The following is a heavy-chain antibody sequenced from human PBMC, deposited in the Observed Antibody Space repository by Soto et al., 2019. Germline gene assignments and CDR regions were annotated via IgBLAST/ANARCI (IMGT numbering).Heavy chain of an antibody. Sequence: PGGSLILSCAASGFTFRDYYMSWIRQAPGKGLEWVSYISSSGTYTNYADSVKGRFTISRDTSKNTLFLQMNSLRAEDTAVYYCAKDRYGDYGGIDYWGQGTMVTVSS. D-gene: IGHD4-17*01. CDR3: AKDRYGDYGGIDY. CDR1: GFTFRDYY. V-gene: IGHV3-11*05. J-gene: IGHJ4*02. CDR2: ISSSGTYT.